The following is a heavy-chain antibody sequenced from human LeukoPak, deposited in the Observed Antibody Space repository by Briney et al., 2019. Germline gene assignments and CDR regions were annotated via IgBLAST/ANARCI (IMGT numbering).Heavy chain of an antibody. Sequence: GESLKISCQGSGSRFTNYWIGWVRQLPGKGLQWMGIIYPGDSETRYSPSFQGQVTISADKSISTAYLQWSSLKASDTAKYYCARLIGRGPGVDYWGQGTLVTVSS. J-gene: IGHJ4*02. V-gene: IGHV5-51*01. CDR3: ARLIGRGPGVDY. D-gene: IGHD3/OR15-3a*01. CDR1: GSRFTNYW. CDR2: IYPGDSET.